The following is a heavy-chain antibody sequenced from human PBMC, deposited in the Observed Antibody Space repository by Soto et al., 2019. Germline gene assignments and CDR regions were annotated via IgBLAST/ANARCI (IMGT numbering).Heavy chain of an antibody. V-gene: IGHV1-69*04. CDR1: GGTFSSYT. Sequence: SVKVSCKASGGTFSSYTISWVRQAPGQGLEWMGRIIPILGIANYAQKFQGRVTITADKSTSTAYMELSSLRSEDTAVYYCAREGSLITGTAFDYYDYMDVWGKGTKVTVSS. CDR2: IIPILGIA. D-gene: IGHD1-7*01. J-gene: IGHJ6*03. CDR3: AREGSLITGTAFDYYDYMDV.